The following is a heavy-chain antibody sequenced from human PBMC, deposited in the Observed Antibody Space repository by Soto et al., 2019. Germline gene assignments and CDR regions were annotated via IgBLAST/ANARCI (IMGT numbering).Heavy chain of an antibody. V-gene: IGHV3-23*01. J-gene: IGHJ4*02. CDR3: AKVVRPSSTTTQPVDY. D-gene: IGHD4-17*01. CDR2: ISRSGDFT. Sequence: EVQLLESGGDLVQPGGSLRLSCAASGFSFSDYAMTWVRQAPGKGLQWVSGISRSGDFTYYADSVEGRFTNSRDDSRNTLYLEVKSLRAEDTAVYYCAKVVRPSSTTTQPVDYWGQGTLVTVSS. CDR1: GFSFSDYA.